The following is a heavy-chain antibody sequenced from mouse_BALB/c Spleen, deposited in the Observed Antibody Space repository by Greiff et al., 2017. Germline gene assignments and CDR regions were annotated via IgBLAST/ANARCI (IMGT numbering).Heavy chain of an antibody. CDR3: AKPDPPYAMDY. CDR2: INPSNGRT. V-gene: IGHV1S81*02. CDR1: GYTFTSYW. Sequence: QVQLQQPGAELVKPGASVKLSCKASGYTFTSYWMHWVKQRPGQGLEWIGEINPSNGRTNYNEKFKSKATLTVDKSSSTAYMQLSSLTSEDSAVYYCAKPDPPYAMDYWGQGTSVTVSS. J-gene: IGHJ4*01. D-gene: IGHD6-1*01.